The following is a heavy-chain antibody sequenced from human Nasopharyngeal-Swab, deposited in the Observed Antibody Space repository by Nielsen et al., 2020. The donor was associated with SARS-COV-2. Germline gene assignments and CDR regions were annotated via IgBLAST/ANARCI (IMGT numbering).Heavy chain of an antibody. V-gene: IGHV4-39*01. D-gene: IGHD6-19*01. CDR2: IYYSGST. Sequence: SETLSLTCTVSGGSISSSSYYWGWIRQPPGKGLEWIGSIYYSGSTYYNPSLKSRVTISVDASKNQSSLKLSSVTAADTAVYYCARRIAVAGTGALDYWGQGTLVTVSS. CDR1: GGSISSSSYY. CDR3: ARRIAVAGTGALDY. J-gene: IGHJ4*02.